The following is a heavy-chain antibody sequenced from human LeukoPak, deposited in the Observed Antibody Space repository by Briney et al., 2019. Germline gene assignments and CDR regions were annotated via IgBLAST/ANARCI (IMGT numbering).Heavy chain of an antibody. Sequence: SSETLSLTCTVSGGSISSSSYYWGWIRQPPGKGLEWFGSIYYSGSTYYNPSLKSRVTISVDTSKNQFSLKRSSVTAADTAVYYCARGSLEGYYYYMDVWGKGTTVTVSS. D-gene: IGHD2-15*01. CDR1: GGSISSSSYY. CDR3: ARGSLEGYYYYMDV. CDR2: IYYSGST. J-gene: IGHJ6*03. V-gene: IGHV4-39*01.